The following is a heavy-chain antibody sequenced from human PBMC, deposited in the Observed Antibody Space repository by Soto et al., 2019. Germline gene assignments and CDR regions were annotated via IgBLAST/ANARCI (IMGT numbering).Heavy chain of an antibody. V-gene: IGHV4-59*01. CDR2: ISSSGST. CDR1: SGSISSNY. CDR3: ATVRRARHRTFYFDP. Sequence: QVQLQESGPGLVKPSETLSLTCTASSGSISSNYWSWIRQPPGKGLEWIGYISSSGSTSYNASLQRRVSISVDTSRSQISLRLTSVTAADTDVYYCATVRRARHRTFYFDPWGRGTLVTVSS. J-gene: IGHJ5*02. D-gene: IGHD2-8*01.